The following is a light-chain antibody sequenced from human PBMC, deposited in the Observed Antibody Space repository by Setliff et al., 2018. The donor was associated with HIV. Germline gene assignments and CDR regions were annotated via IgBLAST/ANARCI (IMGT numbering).Light chain of an antibody. J-gene: IGLJ1*01. V-gene: IGLV2-14*01. CDR3: SSYTSTPLYV. Sequence: QSALAQPASVSGSPGQSITISCTGTSSDVGSYNYVSWYQQYPGKVPKLMIYDVSNRPSGVSIRFSGSKSGNTASLTISGLQAEDEADYYCSSYTSTPLYVFGTGTKVTVL. CDR2: DVS. CDR1: SSDVGSYNY.